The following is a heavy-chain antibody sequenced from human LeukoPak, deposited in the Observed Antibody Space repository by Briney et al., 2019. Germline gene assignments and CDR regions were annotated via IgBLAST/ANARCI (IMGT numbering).Heavy chain of an antibody. CDR2: IRYDGSNK. CDR3: ALRGYCSSTSCLGAFDI. Sequence: GALRLSCAASGFTFRSYGMHWVRQAPGKGLGWVAFIRYDGSNKYYADSVKGRFTISRDNSKNTLYLQMNSLRAEDTAVYYCALRGYCSSTSCLGAFDIWGQGTMVTVSS. D-gene: IGHD2-2*01. V-gene: IGHV3-30*02. J-gene: IGHJ3*02. CDR1: GFTFRSYG.